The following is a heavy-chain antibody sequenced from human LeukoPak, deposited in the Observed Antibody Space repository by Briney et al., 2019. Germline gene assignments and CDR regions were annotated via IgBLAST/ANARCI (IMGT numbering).Heavy chain of an antibody. CDR2: KSYDGRQK. Sequence: LSLTCTVSGGSISSSSYYWGWIRQPPGKGLEWVAVKSYDGRQKYYADSVKGRFTISRDNSKNTVYLQMNTLRPDDTAIYYCAKDFAPSGAIDYWGQGTLVTVSS. CDR3: AKDFAPSGAIDY. V-gene: IGHV3-30*18. CDR1: GGSISSSS. J-gene: IGHJ4*02.